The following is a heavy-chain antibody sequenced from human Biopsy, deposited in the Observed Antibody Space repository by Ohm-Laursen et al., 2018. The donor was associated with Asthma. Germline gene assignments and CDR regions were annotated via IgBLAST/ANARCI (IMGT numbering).Heavy chain of an antibody. Sequence: SLRLSCTASGFVFSQCGMHWVRQGPGKGLEWMALVSSDGHNKYYEDSVKGRFTISRDNSRNRLYLQINRLTVEDSAVYFCARQSGQDYGDSSGFDIWGQGTKVAVSS. V-gene: IGHV3-30*03. J-gene: IGHJ3*02. D-gene: IGHD3-22*01. CDR2: VSSDGHNK. CDR1: GFVFSQCG. CDR3: ARQSGQDYGDSSGFDI.